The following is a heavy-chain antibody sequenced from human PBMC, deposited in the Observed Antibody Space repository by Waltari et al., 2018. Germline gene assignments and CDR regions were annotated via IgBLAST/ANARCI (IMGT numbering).Heavy chain of an antibody. CDR3: ASADFWSMGGY. CDR2: INHSGST. CDR1: GGSFSGYY. Sequence: QVQLQQWGAGLLKPSETLSLTCAVYGGSFSGYYWSWSRQPPGKGLEWIGEINHSGSTNYNPSLKSRVTISVDTSKNQFSLKLSSVTAADTAVYYCASADFWSMGGYWGQGTLVTVSS. D-gene: IGHD3-3*01. V-gene: IGHV4-34*01. J-gene: IGHJ4*02.